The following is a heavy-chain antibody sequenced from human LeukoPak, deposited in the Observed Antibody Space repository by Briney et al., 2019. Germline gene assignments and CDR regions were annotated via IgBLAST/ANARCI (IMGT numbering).Heavy chain of an antibody. J-gene: IGHJ5*02. D-gene: IGHD3/OR15-3a*01. CDR3: ARGGLPRENWFDP. Sequence: SETLSLTCTVSGGSISSSSTYWGWIRQPPGKGLEWIGSIYYSGSTYYSPSLKSRVTMSVDTSKNQFSLKLTSVTAADTAVYYCARGGLPRENWFDPWGQGTLVTVSS. CDR2: IYYSGST. V-gene: IGHV4-39*07. CDR1: GGSISSSSTY.